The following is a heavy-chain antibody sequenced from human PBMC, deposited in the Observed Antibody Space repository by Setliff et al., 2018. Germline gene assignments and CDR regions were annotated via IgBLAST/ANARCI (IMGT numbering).Heavy chain of an antibody. CDR1: GGSISSSSYY. CDR2: IYYSGST. V-gene: IGHV4-39*01. D-gene: IGHD5-12*01. Sequence: PSETLSLTCTVSGGSISSSSYYWGWIRQPPGKGLEWIGSIYYSGSTYYNPSLKSRVTISVDTSKNQYSLQLTSVTAAETAVYYCARLGVVWSGYDYVREDTPLDYWGQGTLVTVSS. CDR3: ARLGVVWSGYDYVREDTPLDY. J-gene: IGHJ4*02.